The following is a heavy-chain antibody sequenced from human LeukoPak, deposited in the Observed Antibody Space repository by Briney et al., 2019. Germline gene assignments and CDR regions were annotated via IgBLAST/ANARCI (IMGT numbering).Heavy chain of an antibody. J-gene: IGHJ4*02. CDR2: IYTSGST. CDR3: ARGPYDFWSGYWSNYFDY. CDR1: GGSISSGSYY. V-gene: IGHV4-61*02. Sequence: SEPLSLTCTVSGGSISSGSYYWSWIRQPAGKGLEWIGRIYTSGSTNYNPSLKSRVTISVDTSKNQFSLKLSSVTAADTAVYYCARGPYDFWSGYWSNYFDYWGQGTLVTVSS. D-gene: IGHD3-3*01.